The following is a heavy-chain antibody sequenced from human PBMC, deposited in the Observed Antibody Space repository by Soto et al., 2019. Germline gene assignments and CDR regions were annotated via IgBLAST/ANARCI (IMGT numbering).Heavy chain of an antibody. J-gene: IGHJ6*02. V-gene: IGHV1-69*13. D-gene: IGHD2-15*01. Sequence: SVKVSCKASGGTFSSYAISWVRQAPGQGLEWMGGIIPIFGTANYAQKFQGRVTITADESTSTAYMELRSLRSEDTAVYFCAGGEYCSGGSCYPSDVYYYYVMDVWGQGTTVTVSS. CDR3: AGGEYCSGGSCYPSDVYYYYVMDV. CDR2: IIPIFGTA. CDR1: GGTFSSYA.